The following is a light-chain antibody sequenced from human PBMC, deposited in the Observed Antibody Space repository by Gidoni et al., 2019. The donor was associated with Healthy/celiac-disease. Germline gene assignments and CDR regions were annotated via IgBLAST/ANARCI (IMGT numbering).Light chain of an antibody. V-gene: IGKV2-28*01. CDR3: MQALQTPLT. J-gene: IGKJ4*01. CDR2: LGS. Sequence: DIVMPQSPLSLPVSPGEPASISCRSSQSLLHSNGYNYLGWYLQKPGQSPQLLIYLGSNRASGVPDRFSGSGSGTDFTLKISRVEAEDVGVYYCMQALQTPLTFGGGTKVEIK. CDR1: QSLLHSNGYNY.